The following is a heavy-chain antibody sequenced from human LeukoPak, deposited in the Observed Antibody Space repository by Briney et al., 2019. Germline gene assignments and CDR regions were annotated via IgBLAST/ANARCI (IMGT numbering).Heavy chain of an antibody. CDR3: AREAAYYYDSSGYRIFDY. Sequence: SKTLSLTCTVSGGSITSSNYFWGWIRQSPGKGLEWIGSIYYSGSTYYNPSLKSRVTISVETSKIQFSLKLSSVTAADSAVYYCAREAAYYYDSSGYRIFDYWGQGTLVTVSS. V-gene: IGHV4-39*07. CDR1: GGSITSSNYF. D-gene: IGHD3-22*01. J-gene: IGHJ4*02. CDR2: IYYSGST.